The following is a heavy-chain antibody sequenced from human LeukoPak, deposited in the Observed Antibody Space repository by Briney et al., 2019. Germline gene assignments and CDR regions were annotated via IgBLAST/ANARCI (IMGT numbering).Heavy chain of an antibody. V-gene: IGHV1-2*02. CDR1: GYTFTDYY. CDR3: VRGHYSDSSGSHEC. Sequence: ASVKVSCKASGYTFTDYYMHWVRQAPGQGLEWMGWINPNSGDTNSAQKFQGRVTMTRDTSITTAYMELRRLTSDDTAVYYCVRGHYSDSSGSHECWGQGTPVTVSS. D-gene: IGHD3-22*01. CDR2: INPNSGDT. J-gene: IGHJ4*02.